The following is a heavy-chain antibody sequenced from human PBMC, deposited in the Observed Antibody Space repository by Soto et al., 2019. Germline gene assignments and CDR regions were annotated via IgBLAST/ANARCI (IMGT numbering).Heavy chain of an antibody. V-gene: IGHV3-30*18. CDR3: AKEFLARAVAGSQLDY. D-gene: IGHD6-19*01. CDR2: ISYDGSNK. Sequence: GRPLRLSCAASGLTISSYGMHCVSQDKGKGLEWVAVISYDGSNKYYADSVKGRFTISRDNSKNTLYLQMNSLRAEDTAVYYCAKEFLARAVAGSQLDYWGQGTLVTVSS. J-gene: IGHJ4*02. CDR1: GLTISSYG.